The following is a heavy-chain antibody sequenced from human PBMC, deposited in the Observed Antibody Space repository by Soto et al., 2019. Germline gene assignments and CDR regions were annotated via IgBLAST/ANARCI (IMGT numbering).Heavy chain of an antibody. D-gene: IGHD3-3*01. CDR1: GFSFSNYN. J-gene: IGHJ4*02. Sequence: GGSLRLSCVASGFSFSNYNMDWVRQAPGKGLEWVSYITDSSDTVHYADSVRGRFTISRDNAESSPYLQMNSLRDEDTAVYFCARDFGHGYYLDYWGRGTLVTVSS. CDR2: ITDSSDTV. CDR3: ARDFGHGYYLDY. V-gene: IGHV3-48*02.